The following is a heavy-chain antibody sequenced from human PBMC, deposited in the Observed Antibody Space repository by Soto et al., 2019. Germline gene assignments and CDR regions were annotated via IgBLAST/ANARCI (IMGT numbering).Heavy chain of an antibody. D-gene: IGHD6-19*01. CDR2: INPNGGST. V-gene: IGHV1-46*01. CDR1: GYTFINYY. CDR3: AREKWLVRRNDPFDI. Sequence: QVQLVQSGAEVKKPGASVKVSCKASGYTFINYYMHWVRQAPGQGLEWMGIINPNGGSTIYAQKFQDRLTFTRVTSTNTVNMELSSLRSEETAVYYCAREKWLVRRNDPFDIWGQGTMVTVSS. J-gene: IGHJ3*02.